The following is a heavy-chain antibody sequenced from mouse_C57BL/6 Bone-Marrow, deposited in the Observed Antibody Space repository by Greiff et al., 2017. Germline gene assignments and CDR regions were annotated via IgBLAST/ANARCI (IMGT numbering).Heavy chain of an antibody. Sequence: EVKLVESGAELVKPGASVKLSCTASGFNIKDYYMHWVKQRTEQGLEWIGRIDPEDGETKYAPKFQGKATITADTSSNTAYLQLSSLTSEDTAVYYCALDLLWPGGFAYWGQGTLVTVSA. J-gene: IGHJ3*01. D-gene: IGHD2-1*01. V-gene: IGHV14-2*01. CDR2: IDPEDGET. CDR3: ALDLLWPGGFAY. CDR1: GFNIKDYY.